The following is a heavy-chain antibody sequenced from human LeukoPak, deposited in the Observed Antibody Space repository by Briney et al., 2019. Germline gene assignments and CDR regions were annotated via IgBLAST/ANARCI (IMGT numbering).Heavy chain of an antibody. J-gene: IGHJ4*02. CDR2: IKSKTDGGTT. Sequence: MSGGSLRLSCAASGFTFSNAWMSWVRQAPGKGLEWVGRIKSKTDGGTTDYAAPVKGRFTISRDDSKNTLYLQMNSLTTEDTAVYYCTAHFYCSGGSCSDSLVYWGQGTLVTVSS. CDR1: GFTFSNAW. CDR3: TAHFYCSGGSCSDSLVY. V-gene: IGHV3-15*01. D-gene: IGHD2-15*01.